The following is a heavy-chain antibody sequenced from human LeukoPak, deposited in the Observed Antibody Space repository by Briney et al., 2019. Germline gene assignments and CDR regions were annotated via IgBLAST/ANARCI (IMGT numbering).Heavy chain of an antibody. Sequence: GGSLRLSCAASGFTFSSYWMSWVRQAPGKGLEWVANIKQDGSEKYYVDSVKGRFTISRDNAKNSLYLQMNSLRAEDTAVHYCARGVTDFWSGYYRPDYWGQGTLVTVSS. CDR3: ARGVTDFWSGYYRPDY. V-gene: IGHV3-7*01. CDR2: IKQDGSEK. D-gene: IGHD3-3*01. CDR1: GFTFSSYW. J-gene: IGHJ4*02.